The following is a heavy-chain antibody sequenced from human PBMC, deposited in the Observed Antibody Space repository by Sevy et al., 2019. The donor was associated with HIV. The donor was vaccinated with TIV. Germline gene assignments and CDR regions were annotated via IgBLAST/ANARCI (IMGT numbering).Heavy chain of an antibody. CDR3: ARDRYWDIGDY. CDR2: IKQDGSEK. CDR1: GFTFSSYW. D-gene: IGHD1-20*01. J-gene: IGHJ4*02. Sequence: GESLKISCAASGFTFSSYWMSWVRQAPGKGLEWVANIKQDGSEKYYVVSVKGRFTISRDNAKNSLYLQMNSLRAEDTAVYYCARDRYWDIGDYWGQGTLVTVSS. V-gene: IGHV3-7*01.